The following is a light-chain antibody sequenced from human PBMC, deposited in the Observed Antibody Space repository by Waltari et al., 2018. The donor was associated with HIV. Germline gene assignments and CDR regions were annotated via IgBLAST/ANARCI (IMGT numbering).Light chain of an antibody. J-gene: IGLJ3*02. CDR1: SSNIGSKS. CDR2: SDN. Sequence: QSVLPQPPSAYGTPGKRVTISCSGSSSNIGSKSVNWFQQVPGTAPKLLMYSDNQRPSGVPDRFSGSKSGTSASLAISGLQSEDEADYYCAAWDDSLDAWVFGGGTRLTVL. CDR3: AAWDDSLDAWV. V-gene: IGLV1-44*01.